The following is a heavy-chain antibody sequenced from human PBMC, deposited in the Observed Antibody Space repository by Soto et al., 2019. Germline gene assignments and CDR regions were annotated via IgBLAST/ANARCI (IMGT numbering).Heavy chain of an antibody. D-gene: IGHD3-3*01. CDR2: IYYSGST. CDR1: GGSISSYY. J-gene: IGHJ4*02. Sequence: PSETLSLTCTVSGGSISSYYWSWIRQPPGKGLEWIGYIYYSGSTNYNPSLKSRVTISVDTSKNQFSLKLSSVTAADTAVYYCARVSRWYGFLADNYFDYWGQGTLVTVSS. V-gene: IGHV4-59*01. CDR3: ARVSRWYGFLADNYFDY.